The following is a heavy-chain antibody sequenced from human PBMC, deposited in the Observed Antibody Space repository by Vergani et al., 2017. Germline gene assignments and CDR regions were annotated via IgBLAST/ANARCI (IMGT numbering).Heavy chain of an antibody. J-gene: IGHJ6*02. CDR3: ARDYYDSSGYSPYYYYYGMDV. CDR1: GYTFTSYD. Sequence: QVQLVQSGAEVKKPGASVKVSCKASGYTFTSYDINWVRQATGQGLEWMGWISAYNGNTNYAQKLQGRVTMTTDTSTSTAYMELRSLRSDDTAVYYCARDYYDSSGYSPYYYYYGMDVWGQGTTVTVSS. V-gene: IGHV1-18*01. D-gene: IGHD3-22*01. CDR2: ISAYNGNT.